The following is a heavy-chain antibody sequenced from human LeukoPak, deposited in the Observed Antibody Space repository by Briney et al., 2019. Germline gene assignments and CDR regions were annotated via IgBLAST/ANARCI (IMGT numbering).Heavy chain of an antibody. V-gene: IGHV4-39*01. CDR1: GAAISSSTHY. J-gene: IGHJ4*02. D-gene: IGHD1-1*01. CDR3: ARHRSVQIFDY. CDR2: MYYSGST. Sequence: PSETLSLTCSVSGAAISSSTHYWGWVRQPPGKGLEWIASMYYSGSTYYSPSPRSRVIISIDTTKKQFSLKLSSVTAADTAVYYCARHRSVQIFDYWGQGTLVTVSS.